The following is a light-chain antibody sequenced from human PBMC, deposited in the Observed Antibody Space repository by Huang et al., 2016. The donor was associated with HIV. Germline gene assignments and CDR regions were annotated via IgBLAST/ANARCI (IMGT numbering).Light chain of an antibody. CDR2: KVS. Sequence: DVVMTQSPLSLLVTLGQPASISCRSSQSLVYSDGNTYLNWFHQRPGQSPRRLIYKVSHWDSGVPASFSCSWSCTDFTLQISRVEAADVWVYYCMQGTHWPPYTFGQGTKLEIK. CDR1: QSLVYSDGNTY. CDR3: MQGTHWPPYT. V-gene: IGKV2D-30*01. J-gene: IGKJ2*01.